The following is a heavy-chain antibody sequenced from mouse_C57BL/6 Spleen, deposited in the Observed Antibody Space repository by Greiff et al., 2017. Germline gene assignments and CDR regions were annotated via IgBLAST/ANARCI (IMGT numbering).Heavy chain of an antibody. J-gene: IGHJ1*03. CDR1: GFSLTSYG. D-gene: IGHD1-1*02. CDR2: IWSGGST. CDR3: ARRGNYVYWYFDV. Sequence: VQVVESGPGLVQPSQSLSITCTVSGFSLTSYGVHWVRQSPGKGLEWLGVIWSGGSTDYNAAFISRLSISKDNSKSQVFFKMNSLQADDTAIYYCARRGNYVYWYFDVWGTGTTVTVAS. V-gene: IGHV2-2*01.